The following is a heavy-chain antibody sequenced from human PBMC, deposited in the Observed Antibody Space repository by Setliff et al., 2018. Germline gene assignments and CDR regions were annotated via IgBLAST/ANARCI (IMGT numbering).Heavy chain of an antibody. V-gene: IGHV3-20*04. CDR3: ARDSAYSSRTSGMDV. CDR2: IDWNGYNT. J-gene: IGHJ6*02. CDR1: GFTFEDYG. D-gene: IGHD6-13*01. Sequence: GSLRLSCGASGFTFEDYGMTWVRQAPGKGLEWVAAIDWNGYNTGYEDSVKGRFIISRDNAKNSLYLQMNSLRVEDTAVYYCARDSAYSSRTSGMDVWGQGTTVTVSS.